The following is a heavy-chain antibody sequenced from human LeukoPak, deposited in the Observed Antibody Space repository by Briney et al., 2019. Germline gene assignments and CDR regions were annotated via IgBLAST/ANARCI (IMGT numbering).Heavy chain of an antibody. Sequence: GSLRLSCAASEFTFSSYSMNWVRQAPGKGLEWVSYITNSGNSKSYADSVKGRFTISRDNSKNTLYLQMNSLRAEDTAVYYCARTYYYDSSGYYYSPFDYWGQGTLVTVSS. CDR1: EFTFSSYS. CDR3: ARTYYYDSSGYYYSPFDY. CDR2: ITNSGNSK. V-gene: IGHV3-48*01. D-gene: IGHD3-22*01. J-gene: IGHJ4*02.